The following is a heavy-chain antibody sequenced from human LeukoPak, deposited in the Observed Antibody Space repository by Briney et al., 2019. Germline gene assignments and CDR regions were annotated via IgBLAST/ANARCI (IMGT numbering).Heavy chain of an antibody. CDR2: IYYSGST. Sequence: SETLSLTCAVYGGFFTGYYWGWIRQPPGKGLEWIGSIYYSGSTYYNPSLKSRVTISVDTSKNQFSLKLSSVTAADTAVYYCARSAYYDSSGYYHTDFDYWGQGTLVTVSS. J-gene: IGHJ4*02. D-gene: IGHD3-22*01. CDR3: ARSAYYDSSGYYHTDFDY. CDR1: GGFFTGYY. V-gene: IGHV4-34*01.